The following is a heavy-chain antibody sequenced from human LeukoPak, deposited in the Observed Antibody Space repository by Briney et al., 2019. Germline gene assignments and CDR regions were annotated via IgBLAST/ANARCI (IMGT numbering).Heavy chain of an antibody. CDR1: GFTFSNSW. Sequence: GGSLRLSCAASGFTFSNSWMHWVRQAPGKGLVWVSRINSDGSSATYADSVEGRLTISRDNAKNTLYLEMNSLRAEDTAVYYCAGGRGGSYRYTGADAFDIWGQGTMVTVSS. J-gene: IGHJ3*02. CDR3: AGGRGGSYRYTGADAFDI. V-gene: IGHV3-74*01. D-gene: IGHD3-16*02. CDR2: INSDGSSA.